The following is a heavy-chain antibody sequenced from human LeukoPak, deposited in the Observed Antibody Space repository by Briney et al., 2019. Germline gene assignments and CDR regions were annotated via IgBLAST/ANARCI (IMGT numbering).Heavy chain of an antibody. J-gene: IGHJ4*02. CDR3: ARDRNLGIQLFDYPDY. Sequence: GGSRRLSCAASGINLSNYGIHWVRQAPGKGLEWVSGIWFDGTAQYYADSVKDRFTISRDNPKNTVFLEMNSLRADDTAVYYCARDRNLGIQLFDYPDYWGQGTLVTVPS. CDR2: IWFDGTAQ. CDR1: GINLSNYG. D-gene: IGHD1-1*01. V-gene: IGHV3-33*01.